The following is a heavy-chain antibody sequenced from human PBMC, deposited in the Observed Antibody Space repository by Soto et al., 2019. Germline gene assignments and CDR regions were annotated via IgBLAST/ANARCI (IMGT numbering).Heavy chain of an antibody. V-gene: IGHV1-18*01. D-gene: IGHD5-12*01. CDR1: RFTLTSYG. J-gene: IGHJ5*02. CDR2: ISAYNGNT. Sequence: ASVEVSSKASRFTLTSYGMSWVRQAPGQGLEWMGWISAYNGNTNYAQKLQGRVTMTTDTSTSTAYMELRSLRSDDTAVYYCARGSGYNHNWFDPWGQGTLVTVSS. CDR3: ARGSGYNHNWFDP.